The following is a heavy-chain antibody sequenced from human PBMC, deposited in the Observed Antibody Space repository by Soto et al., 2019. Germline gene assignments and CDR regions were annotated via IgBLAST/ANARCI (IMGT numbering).Heavy chain of an antibody. Sequence: ASVKVSCKASGGTFSSYAISWVRQAPGQGLEWMGGIIPIFGTANYAQKFQGRVTITADESTSTAYMELSSLRSEDTAVYYCARDRAVAGTNYYYGMDXWGQGTTVTV. CDR1: GGTFSSYA. J-gene: IGHJ6*02. CDR2: IIPIFGTA. CDR3: ARDRAVAGTNYYYGMDX. V-gene: IGHV1-69*13. D-gene: IGHD6-19*01.